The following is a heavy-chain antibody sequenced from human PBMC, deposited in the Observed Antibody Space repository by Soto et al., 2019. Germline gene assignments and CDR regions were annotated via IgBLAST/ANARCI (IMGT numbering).Heavy chain of an antibody. J-gene: IGHJ5*02. V-gene: IGHV2-5*02. D-gene: IGHD3-3*01. CDR3: VHANDFLSGTNWFDP. CDR2: IYWDDDK. CDR1: GFSLSTSGVG. Sequence: QITLKESGPTLVKPTQTLTLTCSFSGFSLSTSGVGVGWIRQPPGKALEWLALIYWDDDKRYSPSLKSRLTITKDPPKNHLVLTMTKMDPAETATYYCVHANDFLSGTNWFDPWGQGTLVTVSS.